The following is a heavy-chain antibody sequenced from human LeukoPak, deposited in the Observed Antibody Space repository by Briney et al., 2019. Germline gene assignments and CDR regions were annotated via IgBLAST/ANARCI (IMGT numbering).Heavy chain of an antibody. J-gene: IGHJ3*02. CDR3: AKDSFTIFGVVDAFDI. V-gene: IGHV3-23*01. CDR2: ISGSGGST. Sequence: PGGSLRLSCAASGFTFSSYAMSWVRQAPGKGLEWVSAISGSGGSTYYADSVKGRFTISRDNSKNTLYLQMNSLRAEDTAVYYCAKDSFTIFGVVDAFDIWGQGTMVTVSS. CDR1: GFTFSSYA. D-gene: IGHD3-3*01.